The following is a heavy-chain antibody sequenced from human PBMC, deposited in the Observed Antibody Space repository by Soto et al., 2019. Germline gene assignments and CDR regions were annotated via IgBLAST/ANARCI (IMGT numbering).Heavy chain of an antibody. CDR2: INPSTLVT. J-gene: IGHJ4*02. CDR1: GYTLTHYY. V-gene: IGHV1-46*01. CDR3: ARNGQTYDYYFFDN. D-gene: IGHD5-12*01. Sequence: QVQLVQSGAEVKKPGASVKVSCKASGYTLTHYYMHWVRQAPGQGPEWVGVINPSTLVTSYAQKFQGRVTMTGDTSTSTVYMELTSLISEDTAVYYCARNGQTYDYYFFDNWGQGTLVTVSS.